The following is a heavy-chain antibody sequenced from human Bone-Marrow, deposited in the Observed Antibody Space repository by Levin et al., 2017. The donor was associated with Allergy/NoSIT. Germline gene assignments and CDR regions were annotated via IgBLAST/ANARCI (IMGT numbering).Heavy chain of an antibody. CDR3: AKGSIAAAGSYYYGMDV. CDR1: GFTFDDYA. V-gene: IGHV3-9*01. CDR2: ISWNSGSI. D-gene: IGHD6-13*01. Sequence: LSLTCAASGFTFDDYAMHWVRQAPGKGLEWVSGISWNSGSIGYADSVKGRFTISRDNAKNSLYLQMNSLRAEDTALYYCAKGSIAAAGSYYYGMDVWGQGTTVTVSS. J-gene: IGHJ6*02.